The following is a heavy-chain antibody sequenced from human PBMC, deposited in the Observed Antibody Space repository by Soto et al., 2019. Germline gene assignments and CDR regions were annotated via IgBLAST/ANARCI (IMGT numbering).Heavy chain of an antibody. V-gene: IGHV5-51*01. CDR2: IYPGDSDT. Sequence: EALKISCKGSGYSFTSYWIAWVRQMPGTGLEWIGIIYPGDSDTRYSPSFQGQVTISADKSMSTAYLQWSSLKASDTAMYYCARDFSDTFDIWGQGTMVTVSS. CDR1: GYSFTSYW. CDR3: ARDFSDTFDI. J-gene: IGHJ3*02. D-gene: IGHD3-3*01.